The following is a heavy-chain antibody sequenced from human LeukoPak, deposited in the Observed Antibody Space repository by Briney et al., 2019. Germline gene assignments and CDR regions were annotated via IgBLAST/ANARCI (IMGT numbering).Heavy chain of an antibody. V-gene: IGHV4-34*01. CDR2: INHSGST. CDR1: GGSFSGYY. D-gene: IGHD1-26*01. CDR3: ARDLKVGARHTFDY. J-gene: IGHJ4*02. Sequence: SETLSLTCAVYGGSFSGYYWSWIRQPPGKGLEWIGEINHSGSTNYNPSLKSRVTISVDTSKNQFSLKLSSVTAADTAVYYCARDLKVGARHTFDYWGQGTLVTVSS.